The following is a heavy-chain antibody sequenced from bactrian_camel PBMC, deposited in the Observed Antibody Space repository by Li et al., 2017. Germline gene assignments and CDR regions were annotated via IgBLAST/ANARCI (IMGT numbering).Heavy chain of an antibody. D-gene: IGHD2*01. V-gene: IGHV3S40*01. J-gene: IGHJ4*01. Sequence: VQLVESGGGLVQPGGSLRLSCAASGFTFSIHGMSWVRQAPGKGLEWVSSINSGDDATLYAGSVTGRFTISRDNAKNTAYLQMDSLKSEDTARYYCATDRPWLLLHPYDCWGQGTQVTVS. CDR3: ATDRPWLLLHPYDC. CDR1: GFTFSIHG. CDR2: INSGDDAT.